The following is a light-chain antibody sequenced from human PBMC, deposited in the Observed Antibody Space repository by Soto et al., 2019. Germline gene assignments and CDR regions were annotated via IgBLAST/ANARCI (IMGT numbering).Light chain of an antibody. CDR2: GAS. CDR1: QSVSSTY. CDR3: QQYGSSPRS. Sequence: EIVLMQSPGTLSLSQGEGATLSCRASQSVSSTYLAWYQQKPGQAPRLLIYGASNRATGIPDRFSGSGSGTDFTLTISRLEPEDFAVYYCQQYGSSPRSFGGGTKVDIK. V-gene: IGKV3-20*01. J-gene: IGKJ4*01.